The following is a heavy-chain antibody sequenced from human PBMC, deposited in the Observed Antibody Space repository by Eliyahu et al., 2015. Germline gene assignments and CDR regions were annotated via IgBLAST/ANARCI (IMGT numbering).Heavy chain of an antibody. CDR1: GGSISXVSXY. CDR2: IYYSGST. J-gene: IGHJ4*02. Sequence: QVQLQESGPGLVKPSQTLSLTCXVSGGSISXVSXYWSWIRQHPGKGLEWIGYIYYSGSTYYNPSLKSRVTISVDTSKNQFSLKLSSVTAADTAVYYCARATYGSGSYYKTIFDYWGQGTLVTVSS. V-gene: IGHV4-31*03. CDR3: ARATYGSGSYYKTIFDY. D-gene: IGHD3-10*01.